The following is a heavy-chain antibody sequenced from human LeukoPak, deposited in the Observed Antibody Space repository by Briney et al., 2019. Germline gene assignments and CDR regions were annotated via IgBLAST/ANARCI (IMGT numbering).Heavy chain of an antibody. V-gene: IGHV3-15*01. Sequence: PGGSLRLSCAASGFTFSNAWMSWVRQAPGKGLEWVGRIKSKTDGGTTDYAAPVKGRFTISREYSKNTLYLQMNSLKTEDTAVYYCTTEGSQAYYYGSGSYYNVGSFDYWGQGTLVTVSS. CDR2: IKSKTDGGTT. J-gene: IGHJ4*02. D-gene: IGHD3-10*01. CDR3: TTEGSQAYYYGSGSYYNVGSFDY. CDR1: GFTFSNAW.